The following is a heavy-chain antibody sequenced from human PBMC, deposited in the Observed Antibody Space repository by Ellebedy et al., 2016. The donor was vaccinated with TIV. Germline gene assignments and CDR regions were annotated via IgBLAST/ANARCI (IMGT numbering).Heavy chain of an antibody. Sequence: AASVKVSCKASGYTFTGYYIYWARQAPGQGLEWMGWINPNSGDTNHAQTFQGRVTMTRDTSISTAYMELTWLRSDDTAVYYCARGVSDYVWGSYTPSYYFDSWGQGALVTVSS. J-gene: IGHJ4*02. CDR3: ARGVSDYVWGSYTPSYYFDS. V-gene: IGHV1-2*02. CDR2: INPNSGDT. CDR1: GYTFTGYY. D-gene: IGHD3-16*01.